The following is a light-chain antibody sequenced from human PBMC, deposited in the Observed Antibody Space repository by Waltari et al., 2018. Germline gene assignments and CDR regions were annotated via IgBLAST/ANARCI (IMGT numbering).Light chain of an antibody. J-gene: IGKJ2*01. CDR3: QQRSNWNT. CDR1: QSVDSS. V-gene: IGKV3-11*01. CDR2: NAS. Sequence: ETVLTQSPVTLSLSPGEGATLSCKASQSVDSSLAWYQQKPGQAPRLLIYNASNRAAVLPARFSGSGSGTDFTLTISSLEPEDFAVYYCQQRSNWNTFGQGTKLEIK.